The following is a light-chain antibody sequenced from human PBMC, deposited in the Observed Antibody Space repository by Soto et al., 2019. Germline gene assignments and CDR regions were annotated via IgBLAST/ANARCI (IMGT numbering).Light chain of an antibody. V-gene: IGLV1-47*01. CDR2: RNN. CDR1: SSNIGSNY. CDR3: AAWDDSLSGRVV. Sequence: QSVLTQPPSASGTPGQRVTISCSGSSSNIGSNYVYWYQQLPGTAPKLLIYRNNQRPSGVPDRFSGSKSGTSASLAISGLQSEDEADYYCAAWDDSLSGRVVFGGGTQVTVL. J-gene: IGLJ2*01.